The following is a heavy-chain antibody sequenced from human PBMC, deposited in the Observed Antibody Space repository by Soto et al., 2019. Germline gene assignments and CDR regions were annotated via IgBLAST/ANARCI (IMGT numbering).Heavy chain of an antibody. Sequence: SETLSLTCTVSGGSISSYYWSWIRQPPGKGLEWIGYIYYSGSTNYNPSLKSRVTISVDTSKNQFSLKLSSVTAADTAVYYCARTIYYDFWSSDWFDPWGQGTLVTVSS. CDR1: GGSISSYY. D-gene: IGHD3-3*01. CDR2: IYYSGST. J-gene: IGHJ5*02. V-gene: IGHV4-59*01. CDR3: ARTIYYDFWSSDWFDP.